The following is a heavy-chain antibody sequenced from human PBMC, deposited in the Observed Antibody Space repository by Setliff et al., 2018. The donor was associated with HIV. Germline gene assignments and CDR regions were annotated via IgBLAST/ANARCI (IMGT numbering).Heavy chain of an antibody. CDR3: LRETGVNVAADGRGYHTFDF. D-gene: IGHD2-8*02. J-gene: IGHJ3*01. CDR2: IFHRGGT. CDR1: GSSISDHYW. Sequence: NPSETLSLTCSVSGSSISDHYWWAWVRQAPGKGLEYIGTIFHRGGTFNNPSLKSRVTMSVDTSENQFSLKLTSVTAADTAIYYCLRETGVNVAADGRGYHTFDFWGRGTMVTVS. V-gene: IGHV4-38-2*02.